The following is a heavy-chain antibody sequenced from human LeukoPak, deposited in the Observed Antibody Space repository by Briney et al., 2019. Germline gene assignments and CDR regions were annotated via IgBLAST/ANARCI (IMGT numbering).Heavy chain of an antibody. J-gene: IGHJ6*03. V-gene: IGHV3-20*04. Sequence: GGSLRLSCAASGFTFDDYGMSWVRQAPGKGLEWGSGINWNGGSTGYADSVKGRFTISRDNAKNSLYLQMNSLRAEDTPLYYCARTSYYYHYMDVWGKGTTVTVSS. CDR2: INWNGGST. CDR3: ARTSYYYHYMDV. CDR1: GFTFDDYG.